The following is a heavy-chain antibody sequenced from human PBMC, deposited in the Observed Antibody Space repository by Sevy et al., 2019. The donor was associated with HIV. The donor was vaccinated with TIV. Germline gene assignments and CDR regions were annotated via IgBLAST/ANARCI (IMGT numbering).Heavy chain of an antibody. CDR2: IKKDGRER. V-gene: IGHV3-7*03. J-gene: IGHJ6*02. CDR3: ARDCSSSTCLWGLDV. CDR1: GFTFSSYW. D-gene: IGHD2-2*01. Sequence: GGSLRLSCGGSGFTFSSYWMSWVRQAPGKGLEWVANIKKDGRERNNVDSVKGRSTISRDNAKKSQYLQMNSLSTEDTAGYYCARDCSSSTCLWGLDVWGQGTTVTVSS.